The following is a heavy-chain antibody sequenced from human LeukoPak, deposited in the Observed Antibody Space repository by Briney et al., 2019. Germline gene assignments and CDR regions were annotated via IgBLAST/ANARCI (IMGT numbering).Heavy chain of an antibody. V-gene: IGHV3-23*01. CDR3: AKALLITMIVVVTPSDY. CDR2: ISGSGGST. J-gene: IGHJ4*02. Sequence: GGCLRLSCAASGFTFSSYAMSWVRQAPGKGLEWVSAISGSGGSTYYADSVKGRFTISRDNSKNTLYLQMNSLRAEDTAVYYCAKALLITMIVVVTPSDYWGQGTLVTVSS. D-gene: IGHD3-22*01. CDR1: GFTFSSYA.